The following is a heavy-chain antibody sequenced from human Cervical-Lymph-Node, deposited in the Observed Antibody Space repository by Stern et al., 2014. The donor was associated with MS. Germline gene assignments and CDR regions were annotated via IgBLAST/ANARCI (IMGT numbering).Heavy chain of an antibody. J-gene: IGHJ4*02. V-gene: IGHV4-4*02. D-gene: IGHD5-12*01. CDR1: GGSISNNNW. CDR2: IYHSATT. CDR3: ARVNSGYNWFDF. Sequence: QVQLQQSGPGLVKPSGTLSLTCAVSGGSISNNNWWGWVRQTPGLVLEWIGEIYHSATTNFSPSFKSRVTMSVDKSKNQFSLELKSVTAADTALYYCARVNSGYNWFDFWGQGTLVTVSS.